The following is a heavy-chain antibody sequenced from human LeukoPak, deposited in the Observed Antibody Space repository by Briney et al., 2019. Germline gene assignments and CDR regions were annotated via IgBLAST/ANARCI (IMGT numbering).Heavy chain of an antibody. V-gene: IGHV3-33*01. CDR2: IWYDGSNK. D-gene: IGHD3-10*01. Sequence: GRSLRLSCAASGFTFSSYGMHWVRQAPGKGLEWVAVIWYDGSNKYYADSVKGRFTISRDDSKNTLYLQMNSLRAEDTAVYYCARDPIPFYGSGSYYAGYWGQGTLVTVSS. CDR3: ARDPIPFYGSGSYYAGY. J-gene: IGHJ4*02. CDR1: GFTFSSYG.